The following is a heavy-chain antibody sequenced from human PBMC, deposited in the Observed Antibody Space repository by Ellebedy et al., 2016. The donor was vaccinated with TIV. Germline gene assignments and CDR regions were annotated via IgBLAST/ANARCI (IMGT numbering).Heavy chain of an antibody. V-gene: IGHV3-23*01. J-gene: IGHJ4*02. CDR3: ARDSGDSSGPTPDY. CDR1: GFTFSSYA. D-gene: IGHD3-22*01. CDR2: ITASGVGT. Sequence: GESLKISCAASGFTFSSYAMNWVRQAPGKGLEWALGITASGVGTYSADSVKGRFTISRDESRSTLFVQMNSLRAEDTAVYYCARDSGDSSGPTPDYWGQGTLVTVSS.